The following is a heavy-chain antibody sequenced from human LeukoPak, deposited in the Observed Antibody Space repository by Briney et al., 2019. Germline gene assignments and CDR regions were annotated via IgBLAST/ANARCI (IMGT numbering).Heavy chain of an antibody. CDR2: ITSGFSSI. V-gene: IGHV3-21*04. CDR3: AKQFLDTN. D-gene: IGHD3-3*01. J-gene: IGHJ4*02. Sequence: GGSLRLSCAASGFSIDTYNMHWVRQAPGKGLEWVSSITSGFSSIDYEDSVKGRFTISRDNAKNTLYLQINSLRAEDTAVYYCAKQFLDTNWGQGTLVTVSS. CDR1: GFSIDTYN.